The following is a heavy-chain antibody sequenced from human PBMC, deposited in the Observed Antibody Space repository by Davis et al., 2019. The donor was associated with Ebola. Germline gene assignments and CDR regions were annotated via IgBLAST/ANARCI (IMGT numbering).Heavy chain of an antibody. CDR3: VRDPALVVTGGGWFFGL. D-gene: IGHD2-21*02. V-gene: IGHV3-21*01. Sequence: GESLKISCAASGLTFSTYTLNWVRQAPGKGLEWVSSISSSSTYIYYADSVEGRFTISRDNAKNSLYLQMNSLRAEDTAVYYCVRDPALVVTGGGWFFGLWGRGTLVTVSS. CDR2: ISSSSTYI. J-gene: IGHJ2*01. CDR1: GLTFSTYT.